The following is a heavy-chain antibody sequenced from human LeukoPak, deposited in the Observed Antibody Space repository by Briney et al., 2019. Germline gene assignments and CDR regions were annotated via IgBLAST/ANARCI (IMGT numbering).Heavy chain of an antibody. CDR1: GFTFSTYA. V-gene: IGHV3-23*01. D-gene: IGHD3-22*01. CDR3: ARDPHSSGYPEAFDI. CDR2: ISGSGGTT. Sequence: GGSLRLSCAASGFTFSTYAMSWVRQAPGKGLEWVSTISGSGGTTYYADSVKGQFTISRDNSKNTLYLQINSLRAEDTAVYYCARDPHSSGYPEAFDIWGQGTMVTVSS. J-gene: IGHJ3*02.